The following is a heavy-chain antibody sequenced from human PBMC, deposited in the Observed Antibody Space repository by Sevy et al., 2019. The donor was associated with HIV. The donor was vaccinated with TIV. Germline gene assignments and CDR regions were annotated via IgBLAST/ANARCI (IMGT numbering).Heavy chain of an antibody. J-gene: IGHJ4*02. D-gene: IGHD2-15*01. CDR3: ARVVGRGEYLISAYLDY. V-gene: IGHV3-30*01. Sequence: GGSLRLSCAASGFSFSYYPMHWVRQAPGKGLEWVALISYDGVNQYYAASVKGRFTVSRDNSKNTLYLQMNSLRAEDTGVYYCARVVGRGEYLISAYLDYWGQGALVTVSS. CDR2: ISYDGVNQ. CDR1: GFSFSYYP.